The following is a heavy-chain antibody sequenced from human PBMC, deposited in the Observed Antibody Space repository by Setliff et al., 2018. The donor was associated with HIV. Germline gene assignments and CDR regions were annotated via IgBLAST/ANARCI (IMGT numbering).Heavy chain of an antibody. D-gene: IGHD3-16*01. J-gene: IGHJ4*02. CDR2: AYHSGRA. V-gene: IGHV4-38-2*01. CDR3: AHSLLGAPMIDY. CDR1: GYSISSGYS. Sequence: KASETLSLTCAVSGYSISSGYSWGWVRQPPGKGLEWIGNAYHSGRAFYNPSLESRVTMSIDSSKNLFSLRLDSVTAADSAFYFCAHSLLGAPMIDYWGQGMQVTVAS.